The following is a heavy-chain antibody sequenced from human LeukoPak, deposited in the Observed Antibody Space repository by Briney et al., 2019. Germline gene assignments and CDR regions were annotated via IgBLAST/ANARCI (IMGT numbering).Heavy chain of an antibody. CDR2: ISGSSSTI. D-gene: IGHD3-22*01. Sequence: GGSLRLSCAASGFTFSSYSMNWVRQAPGKGLEWVSYISGSSSTIYYADSVKGRFTISRDNAKNSLYLQMNSLRAEDTALYYCARNFGGGDSSGPYYWGQGTLVTVSS. V-gene: IGHV3-48*01. CDR3: ARNFGGGDSSGPYY. J-gene: IGHJ4*02. CDR1: GFTFSSYS.